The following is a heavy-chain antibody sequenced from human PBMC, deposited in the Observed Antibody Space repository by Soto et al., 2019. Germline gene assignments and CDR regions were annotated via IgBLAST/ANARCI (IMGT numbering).Heavy chain of an antibody. CDR2: MQPSSGRT. CDR3: ARGVTAGVDY. CDR1: GYSSTGLD. Sequence: ASVKVSCKASGYSSTGLDINWVRQTTGQGLEWMGWMQPSSGRTGYAQKFQGRVTMTRDTPINTAYMELSSLTSDDTAFYYCARGVTAGVDYWGQGTLVTVSS. D-gene: IGHD1-26*01. V-gene: IGHV1-8*01. J-gene: IGHJ4*02.